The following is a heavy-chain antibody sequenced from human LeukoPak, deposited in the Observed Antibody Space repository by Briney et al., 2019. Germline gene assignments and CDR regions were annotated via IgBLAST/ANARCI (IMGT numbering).Heavy chain of an antibody. Sequence: PSQTLSLTCTVSSGSISSGAYWSWIRQPAGKGLEWIGRIYTSGSATYNPSLKSRATISIDTSKGQFSLKLTSVTAADTAVYYCARDSGSATTYFDYWGHGTLVTVSS. CDR1: SGSISSGAY. CDR3: ARDSGSATTYFDY. CDR2: IYTSGSA. J-gene: IGHJ4*01. V-gene: IGHV4-61*02. D-gene: IGHD1-14*01.